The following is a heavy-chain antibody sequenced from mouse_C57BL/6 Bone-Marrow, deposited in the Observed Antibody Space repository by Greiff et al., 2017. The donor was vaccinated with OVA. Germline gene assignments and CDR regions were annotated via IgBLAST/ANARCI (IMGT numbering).Heavy chain of an antibody. Sequence: EVNLVESGPELVKPGASVKISCKASGYSFTGYYMNWVKQSPEKSLEWIGEINPSTGGTTYNQKFKAKATLTVDKSSSTAYMQLKSLTSEDSAVYYCARLGGYGWFAYWGQGTLVTVSA. V-gene: IGHV1-42*01. CDR3: ARLGGYGWFAY. D-gene: IGHD2-2*01. CDR1: GYSFTGYY. CDR2: INPSTGGT. J-gene: IGHJ3*01.